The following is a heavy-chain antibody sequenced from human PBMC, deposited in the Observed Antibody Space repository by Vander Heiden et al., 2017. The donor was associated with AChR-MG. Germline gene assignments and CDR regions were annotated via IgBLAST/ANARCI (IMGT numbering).Heavy chain of an antibody. CDR3: ARGTILAAAEGNWFDP. J-gene: IGHJ5*02. Sequence: QVQLQESGPGPVKPSETLSLTCTVSGGSISSYYWSWIRQPPGKGLEWIGYIYYSGSTNYNPSLKSRVTISVDTSKNQFSLKLSSVTAADTAVYYCARGTILAAAEGNWFDPWGQGTLVTVSS. CDR1: GGSISSYY. CDR2: IYYSGST. V-gene: IGHV4-59*01. D-gene: IGHD6-13*01.